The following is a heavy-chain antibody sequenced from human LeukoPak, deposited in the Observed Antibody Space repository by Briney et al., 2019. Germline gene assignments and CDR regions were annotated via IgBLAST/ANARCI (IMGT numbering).Heavy chain of an antibody. CDR1: GGSFSGYY. CDR2: INHSGST. V-gene: IGHV4-34*01. Sequence: PSETLSLTCAVYGGSFSGYYWSWIRQPPGKGLEWIGEINHSGSTNYNPSLKSRVTISVDTSKNQFSLKLSSVTAADTAVYYCARGPQQDYDFWSGYYTDYYYMDVWGKGTTVTVSS. J-gene: IGHJ6*03. D-gene: IGHD3-3*01. CDR3: ARGPQQDYDFWSGYYTDYYYMDV.